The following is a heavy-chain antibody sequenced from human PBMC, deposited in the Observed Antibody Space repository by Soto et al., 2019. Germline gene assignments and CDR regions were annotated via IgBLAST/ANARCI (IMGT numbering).Heavy chain of an antibody. CDR2: ISARTNYI. D-gene: IGHD5-12*01. V-gene: IGHV3-21*01. CDR3: ATGWATEYFRH. J-gene: IGHJ1*01. Sequence: EVQLVESGGGLVKPGGSLRLSCAASGITFSSYTMNWVRQAPGKGLEWVSSISARTNYIYYAYSVKGRFTISRDNAKNSLFLQMNSLRAEDTAVYYCATGWATEYFRHWGQGTLVTVSS. CDR1: GITFSSYT.